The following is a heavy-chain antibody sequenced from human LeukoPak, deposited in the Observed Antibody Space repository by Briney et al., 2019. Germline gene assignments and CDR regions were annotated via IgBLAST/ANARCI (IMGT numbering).Heavy chain of an antibody. V-gene: IGHV1-8*01. CDR1: GYTFTSYD. CDR2: MNPNSGNT. Sequence: ASVKVSCKASGYTFTSYDINWVRQATGQGLEWMGWMNPNSGNTGYAQKFQGRVTMTRNTSISTAYMELSSLRSEDTAVYYCARLSGATEYYYYYGMDVWGQGTTVTVSS. CDR3: ARLSGATEYYYYYGMDV. D-gene: IGHD1-26*01. J-gene: IGHJ6*02.